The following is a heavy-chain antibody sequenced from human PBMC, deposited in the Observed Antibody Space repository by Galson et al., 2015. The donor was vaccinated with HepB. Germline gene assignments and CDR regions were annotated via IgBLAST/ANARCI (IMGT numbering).Heavy chain of an antibody. CDR3: ARRSYSSSYYYFDY. CDR1: RFTFSNYW. J-gene: IGHJ4*02. V-gene: IGHV3-7*03. CDR2: IKQDGSEK. Sequence: SLRLSCAASRFTFSNYWMNWVRQAPGKGLEWVANIKQDGSEKYYVDSVVGRFTISRDNAKNSLYLQMNSLRADDTAVYYCARRSYSSSYYYFDYWGQGTLVTVSS. D-gene: IGHD6-13*01.